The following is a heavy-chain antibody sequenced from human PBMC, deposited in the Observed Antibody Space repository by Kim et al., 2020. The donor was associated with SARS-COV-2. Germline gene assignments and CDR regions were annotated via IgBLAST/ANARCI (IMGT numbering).Heavy chain of an antibody. CDR2: IKQDGSEK. Sequence: GGSLRLSCAASGFTFSSYWMSWVRQAPGKGLEWVANIKQDGSEKYYVDSVKGRFTISRDNAKNSLYLQMNSLRAEDTAVYYCASNPFSSWSFFPWYYFDYWGQGTLVTVSS. CDR3: ASNPFSSWSFFPWYYFDY. V-gene: IGHV3-7*01. D-gene: IGHD6-13*01. CDR1: GFTFSSYW. J-gene: IGHJ4*02.